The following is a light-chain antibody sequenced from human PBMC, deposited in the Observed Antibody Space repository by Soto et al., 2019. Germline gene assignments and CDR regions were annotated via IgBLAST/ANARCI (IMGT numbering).Light chain of an antibody. J-gene: IGLJ2*01. CDR3: SSYTTSITLQCV. CDR1: SSDVGGYNY. V-gene: IGLV2-14*01. Sequence: QSVLTQPASVSGSPGQSITISCTGTSSDVGGYNYVSWYQQHPGKAPKLIIYEVSHPPSGVSNRFSGSKSGDTASLTISGLQAEDEADYYCSSYTTSITLQCVFGGGTKLTVL. CDR2: EVS.